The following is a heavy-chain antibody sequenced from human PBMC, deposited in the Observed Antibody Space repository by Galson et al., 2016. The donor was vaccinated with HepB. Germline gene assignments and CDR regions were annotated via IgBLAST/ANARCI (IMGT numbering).Heavy chain of an antibody. CDR3: ARDAPVAVTAFDI. Sequence: SLRLSCAASGFTFSSYGMHWVRQAPGKGLEWVAVIWDDGSNKYYADSVKGRFTISRDNSKNTLYLQMNSLRAEDTAVYYCARDAPVAVTAFDIWGQGTMVTVSS. J-gene: IGHJ3*02. CDR1: GFTFSSYG. V-gene: IGHV3-33*01. D-gene: IGHD6-19*01. CDR2: IWDDGSNK.